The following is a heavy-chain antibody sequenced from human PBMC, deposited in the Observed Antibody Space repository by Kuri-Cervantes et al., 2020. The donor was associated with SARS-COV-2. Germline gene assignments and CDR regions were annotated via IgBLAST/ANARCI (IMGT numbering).Heavy chain of an antibody. V-gene: IGHV4-38-2*02. J-gene: IGHJ4*02. CDR1: GFSISSGGYY. D-gene: IGHD1-1*01. CDR2: IYHSGST. CDR3: ARDPTGLKYYFDY. Sequence: GSLRLSCTVSGFSISSGGYYWGWIRQPPGKGLEWFGSIYHSGSTYYNPSLKSRVTISVDTSKNQFSLKLSSVTAADTAVYYCARDPTGLKYYFDYWGQGTLVTVSS.